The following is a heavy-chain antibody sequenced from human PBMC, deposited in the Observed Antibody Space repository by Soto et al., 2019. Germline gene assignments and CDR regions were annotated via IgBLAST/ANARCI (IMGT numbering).Heavy chain of an antibody. CDR1: GYTFTSYY. J-gene: IGHJ6*01. D-gene: IGHD3-3*01. Sequence: ASVKVSCKASGYTFTSYYMHWVRQAPGQGLEWMGIINPSGGSTSYAQKFQGRVTMTRDTSTSTVYMELSSLRSEDTDVYYCARAYYDFWSGYYGDYYYGMDVWGQGTTVTVS. V-gene: IGHV1-46*01. CDR2: INPSGGST. CDR3: ARAYYDFWSGYYGDYYYGMDV.